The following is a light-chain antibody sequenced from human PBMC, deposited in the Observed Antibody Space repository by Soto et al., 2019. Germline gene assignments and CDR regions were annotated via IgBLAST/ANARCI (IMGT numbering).Light chain of an antibody. J-gene: IGKJ1*01. CDR1: QSVSAGN. CDR2: GSS. V-gene: IGKV3-20*01. Sequence: EIVLTQSPGTLSLSPGERATLSCRASQSVSAGNLAWYQQKPGRAPRLLIDGSSSRAPGIPNRFSGGGSGTDSALNISTLEPEDVAVYYCQKCGDSPDCDPESFCQGTKVE. CDR3: QKCGDSPDCDPES.